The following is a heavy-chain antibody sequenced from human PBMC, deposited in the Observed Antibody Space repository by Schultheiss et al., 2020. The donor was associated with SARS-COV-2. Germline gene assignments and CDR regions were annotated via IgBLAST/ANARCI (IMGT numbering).Heavy chain of an antibody. V-gene: IGHV3-23*01. D-gene: IGHD6-13*01. Sequence: GGSLRLSCAASGFTFSSYAMSWVRQAPGKGLEWVSAISGSGGSTYYADSVKGRFTISRDNSKNTLYLQMNSLRAEDTAVYYCARVQRPGIAAAGTGYYFDYWGQGTLVTVSS. J-gene: IGHJ4*02. CDR1: GFTFSSYA. CDR3: ARVQRPGIAAAGTGYYFDY. CDR2: ISGSGGST.